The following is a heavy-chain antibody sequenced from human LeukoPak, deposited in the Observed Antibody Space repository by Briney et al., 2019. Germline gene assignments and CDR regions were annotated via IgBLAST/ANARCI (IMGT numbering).Heavy chain of an antibody. CDR1: GFTFSSYA. D-gene: IGHD2-15*01. CDR2: ISGSGGST. J-gene: IGHJ4*02. CDR3: AKGGYCSGGSCYSSFDY. Sequence: GGSLRLSCAASGFTFSSYAMSWVRQAPGKGLEWVSAISGSGGSTYYADSVKGRFSISRDSSKNTLYLQMNSLRAEDAAVYYCAKGGYCSGGSCYSSFDYWGQGTLVTVSS. V-gene: IGHV3-23*01.